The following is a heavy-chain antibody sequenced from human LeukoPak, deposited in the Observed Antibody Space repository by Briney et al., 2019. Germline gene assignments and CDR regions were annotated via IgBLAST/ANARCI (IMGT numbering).Heavy chain of an antibody. CDR2: ISGDGGST. J-gene: IGHJ4*02. D-gene: IGHD3-22*01. CDR3: AKDIGDDSSGYYYGSGLWRDFDY. Sequence: GGSLRLSCAASGFSFSTYWMHWVRQAPGKGLEWVSLISGDGGSTYYADSVKGRFTISRDNSKNSLYLQMNSLRTEDTALYYCAKDIGDDSSGYYYGSGLWRDFDYWGQGTLVTVSS. CDR1: GFSFSTYW. V-gene: IGHV3-43*02.